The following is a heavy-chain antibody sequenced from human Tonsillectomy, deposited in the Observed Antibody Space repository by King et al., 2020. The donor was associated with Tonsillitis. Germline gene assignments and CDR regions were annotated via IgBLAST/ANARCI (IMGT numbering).Heavy chain of an antibody. Sequence: VQLVESGGGLVQPGGSLRLSCAASGFTFRKSWMSWVRQAPGKGLEWVANIKESGSETYYMDTVKGRFTISRDKVRNSLYLQMKNLRAEDTAVYYCVRDYCSGGTCYLPGHWGQGTLVTVSS. CDR1: GFTFRKSW. CDR2: IKESGSET. CDR3: VRDYCSGGTCYLPGH. D-gene: IGHD2-15*01. J-gene: IGHJ4*02. V-gene: IGHV3-7*03.